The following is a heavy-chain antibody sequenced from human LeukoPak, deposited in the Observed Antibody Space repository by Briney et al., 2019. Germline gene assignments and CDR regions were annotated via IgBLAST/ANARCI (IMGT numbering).Heavy chain of an antibody. CDR3: AKRRYSISSWDYFYY. J-gene: IGHJ4*02. D-gene: IGHD6-6*01. V-gene: IGHV3-30*18. Sequence: GGSLRLSCAASGFTFSSYGMHWVRQAPGKGLEWVAVISYDGSNKYYADSVKGRFTISRDNSKNTLYLQMNSLRAEDMAVYYCAKRRYSISSWDYFYYWGQGTLVTVSS. CDR1: GFTFSSYG. CDR2: ISYDGSNK.